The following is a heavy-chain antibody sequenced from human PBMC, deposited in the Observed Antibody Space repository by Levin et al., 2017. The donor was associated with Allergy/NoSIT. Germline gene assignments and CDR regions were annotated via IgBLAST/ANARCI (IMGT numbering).Heavy chain of an antibody. CDR1: GFTFDDYA. V-gene: IGHV3-9*01. J-gene: IGHJ4*02. CDR2: ISWNSGSI. D-gene: IGHD2-15*01. Sequence: LSLTCAASGFTFDDYAMHWVRQAPGKGLEWVSGISWNSGSIGYADSVKGRFTISRDNAKNSLYLQMNSLRAEDTALYYCAKDVSSYCSGGSCYFDYWGQGTLVTVSS. CDR3: AKDVSSYCSGGSCYFDY.